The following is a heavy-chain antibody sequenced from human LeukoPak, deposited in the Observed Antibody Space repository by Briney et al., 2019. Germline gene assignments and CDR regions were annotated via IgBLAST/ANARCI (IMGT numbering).Heavy chain of an antibody. D-gene: IGHD4-11*01. J-gene: IGHJ6*03. CDR3: ARDNTTYYYYYYYMDV. Sequence: PGGSLRLSCAASGFTFSSYGMHWVRQAPGKGLEWVAFIRYDGNNKYYADSVKGRFTISRDNAKNSLYLQMNSLRAEDTAVYYCARDNTTYYYYYYYMDVWGKGTTVTVSS. V-gene: IGHV3-30*02. CDR1: GFTFSSYG. CDR2: IRYDGNNK.